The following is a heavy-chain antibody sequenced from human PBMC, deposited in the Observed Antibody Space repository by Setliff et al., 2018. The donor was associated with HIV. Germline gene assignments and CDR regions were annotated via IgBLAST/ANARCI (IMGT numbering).Heavy chain of an antibody. Sequence: GGSLRLSCAASGFTFDEYAMHWVRQAPGKGLEWVSGITSNSGRIGYADSIKGRFTISRDNAKSSLFLQMKSLRAEDTALYYCARDRGWEIQYGFDYWGQGTLVTVSS. CDR2: ITSNSGRI. J-gene: IGHJ4*02. D-gene: IGHD1-26*01. V-gene: IGHV3-9*01. CDR1: GFTFDEYA. CDR3: ARDRGWEIQYGFDY.